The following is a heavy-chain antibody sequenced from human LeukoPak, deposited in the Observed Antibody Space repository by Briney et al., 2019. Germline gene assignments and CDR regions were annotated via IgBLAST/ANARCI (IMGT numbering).Heavy chain of an antibody. CDR3: AKCLGVGTNYYFAH. Sequence: HAGASLRLSCAASGFTFSSYAMGWVRLAPGKGLEWVSLISGSGDNSYYADSVKGRFTISRDNSKNTLYLQMSSLRAEDTALYYCAKCLGVGTNYYFAHWGQGTLVTVSS. J-gene: IGHJ4*02. D-gene: IGHD4/OR15-4a*01. V-gene: IGHV3-23*01. CDR2: ISGSGDNS. CDR1: GFTFSSYA.